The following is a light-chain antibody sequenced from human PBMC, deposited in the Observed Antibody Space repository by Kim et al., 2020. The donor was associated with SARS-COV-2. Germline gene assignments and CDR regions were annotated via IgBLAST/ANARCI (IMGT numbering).Light chain of an antibody. Sequence: KPARLTCGGNNIGSKSVRWYQQKPGEAPVLVIYYDSDRPSGIPERFSGSNSRNTATLTISRVEVGDEADDYRKVGDSSSDHWVFGGGTKLTVL. V-gene: IGLV3-21*04. CDR3: KVGDSSSDHWV. J-gene: IGLJ3*02. CDR1: NIGSKS. CDR2: YDS.